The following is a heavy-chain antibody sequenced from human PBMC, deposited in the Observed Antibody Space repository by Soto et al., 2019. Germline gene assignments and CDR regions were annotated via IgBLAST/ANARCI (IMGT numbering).Heavy chain of an antibody. CDR2: VSPPFRTS. Sequence: QVQLVQSGAEVKKPGSSVKVSCKTSGVSFNNNGIGWVRQAPGHGLEWMGGVSPPFRTSNYGRKFQGTISITADASTGTVNRELSSLTSADTAQYYCARVLYYGSGSYSPYGMDVWGQGTTVTVSS. D-gene: IGHD3-10*01. CDR1: GVSFNNNG. CDR3: ARVLYYGSGSYSPYGMDV. V-gene: IGHV1-69*01. J-gene: IGHJ6*02.